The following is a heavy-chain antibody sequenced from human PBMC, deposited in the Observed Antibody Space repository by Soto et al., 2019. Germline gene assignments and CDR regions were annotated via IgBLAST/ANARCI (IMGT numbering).Heavy chain of an antibody. CDR3: SYDTPSSVWILGLVHSA. CDR1: GGSFSGYS. V-gene: IGHV4-34*01. CDR2: INHSGST. D-gene: IGHD3-16*01. J-gene: IGHJ4*02. Sequence: SETLSLTCAVYGGSFSGYSWNWIRQPPGKGLEWIGGINHSGSTNYNPSLQSRVTISADTSKNQFSLKLSSVTAADTAVYYCSYDTPSSVWILGLVHSAWGQGTLVTVSS.